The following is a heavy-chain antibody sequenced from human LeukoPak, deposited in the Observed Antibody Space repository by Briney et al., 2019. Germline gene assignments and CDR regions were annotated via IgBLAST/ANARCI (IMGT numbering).Heavy chain of an antibody. V-gene: IGHV4-61*08. CDR3: ASTQTYGDNTC. J-gene: IGHJ4*02. D-gene: IGHD4-17*01. CDR2: ISYSGST. CDR1: GGSVSSGGYY. Sequence: PSETLSLTCTVSGGSVSSGGYYWSWIRQPPGKGLERIGYISYSGSTNYNPSLKSRVTILIDTSKNQFSLKLSSVTAADTAVYYCASTQTYGDNTCWGQGTLVTVSS.